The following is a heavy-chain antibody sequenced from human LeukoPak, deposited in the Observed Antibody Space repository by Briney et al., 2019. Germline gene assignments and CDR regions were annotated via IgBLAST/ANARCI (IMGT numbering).Heavy chain of an antibody. CDR2: INHSGST. CDR3: ASHIAVADY. CDR1: GGSFSGYY. V-gene: IGHV4-34*01. J-gene: IGHJ4*02. Sequence: SETLSLTCAVYGGSFSGYYWSWIRQPPGKGLEWIGEINHSGSTNYNPSLKSRVTISVDTSKNQFSLKLSSVTAADTAVYYCASHIAVADYWGQGTLVTVSS. D-gene: IGHD6-19*01.